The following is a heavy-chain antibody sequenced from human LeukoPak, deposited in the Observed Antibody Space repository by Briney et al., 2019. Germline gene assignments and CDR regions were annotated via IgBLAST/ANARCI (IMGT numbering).Heavy chain of an antibody. J-gene: IGHJ3*02. CDR2: IRYDGTNK. V-gene: IGHV3-30*02. CDR1: GFTFGTYG. CDR3: AKESGDHFEAFDI. D-gene: IGHD1-26*01. Sequence: PGGSLRLSCAASGFTFGTYGMHWVRQAPGKGLEWVAFIRYDGTNKNYVDSVKGRFTISRDNSKNTLYLQMNSLGAEDTAVYYCAKESGDHFEAFDIWGQGTMVTVSS.